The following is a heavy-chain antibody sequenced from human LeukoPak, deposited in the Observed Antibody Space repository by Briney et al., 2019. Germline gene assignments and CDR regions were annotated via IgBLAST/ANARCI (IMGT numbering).Heavy chain of an antibody. V-gene: IGHV4-59*08. D-gene: IGHD1-26*01. CDR2: IYYSGST. CDR1: GGSISSYY. CDR3: ARHLSGSYADIAFDI. Sequence: SETLSLTCTVSGGSISSYYWGWIRQPPGKGLEWIGYIYYSGSTNYNPSLKSRVTISVDTSKNQFSLKLSSVTAADTAVYYCARHLSGSYADIAFDIWGQGTMVTVSS. J-gene: IGHJ3*02.